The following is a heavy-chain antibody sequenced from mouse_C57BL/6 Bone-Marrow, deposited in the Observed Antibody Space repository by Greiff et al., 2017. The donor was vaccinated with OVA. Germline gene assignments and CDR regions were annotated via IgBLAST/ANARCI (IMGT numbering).Heavy chain of an antibody. D-gene: IGHD1-1*01. V-gene: IGHV2-2*01. CDR3: ASNYGSFAY. CDR2: IWSGGST. J-gene: IGHJ3*01. Sequence: QVQLQKSGPGLVQPSQSLSITCTVSGFSLTSYGVHWVRQSPGKGLEWLGVIWSGGSTDYNAAFISRLSISKDNSKSQVFFKMNSLQADDTAIYYCASNYGSFAYWGQGTLVTVSA. CDR1: GFSLTSYG.